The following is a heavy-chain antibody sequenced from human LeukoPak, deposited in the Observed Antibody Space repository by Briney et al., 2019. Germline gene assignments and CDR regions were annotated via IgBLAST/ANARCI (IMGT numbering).Heavy chain of an antibody. V-gene: IGHV3-9*01. CDR1: GFTFDDYA. CDR3: AKFASDDYGVSDAFDI. D-gene: IGHD4-17*01. Sequence: GRSLRLSCAASGFTFDDYAMHWVRQAPGKGLEWVSGISWNSGSIGYADSVKGRFTISRDNAKNSLYLQMNSLRAEDTALYYCAKFASDDYGVSDAFDIWGQGTMVTVPS. CDR2: ISWNSGSI. J-gene: IGHJ3*02.